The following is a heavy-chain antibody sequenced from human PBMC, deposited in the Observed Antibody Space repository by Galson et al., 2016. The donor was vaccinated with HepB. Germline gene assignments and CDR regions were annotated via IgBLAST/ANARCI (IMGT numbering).Heavy chain of an antibody. J-gene: IGHJ5*02. D-gene: IGHD1-26*01. V-gene: IGHV4-4*02. Sequence: SETLSLTCPVSGGSIHNRNCGSWVRQAPGKSLEWIGAIFHSWSTIHNPSLTSRVTISLATSERQFSLKLTSVTAADTAVYYCARTEFGRVEATTSIVGHWGQGTLVTVSS. CDR3: ARTEFGRVEATTSIVGH. CDR1: GGSIHNRNC. CDR2: IFHSWST.